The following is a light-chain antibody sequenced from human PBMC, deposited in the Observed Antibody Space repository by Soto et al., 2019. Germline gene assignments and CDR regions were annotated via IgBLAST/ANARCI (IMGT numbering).Light chain of an antibody. CDR1: QRVGGSY. CDR2: GTS. Sequence: EIVLTQSPGTLSLSPGERATLSCRASQRVGGSYLAWYQHKPGQAPRLLIYGTSSRATGIPDRFSGGGSGTDFTLTISRLEPEDVAVYYCQQYGSSRTFGGGTKVVIK. V-gene: IGKV3-20*01. J-gene: IGKJ4*01. CDR3: QQYGSSRT.